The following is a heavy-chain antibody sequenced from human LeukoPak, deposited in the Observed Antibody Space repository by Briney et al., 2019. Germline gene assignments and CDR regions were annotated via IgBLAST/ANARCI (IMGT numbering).Heavy chain of an antibody. D-gene: IGHD3-10*01. V-gene: IGHV4-34*01. J-gene: IGHJ3*02. Sequence: SETLSLTCAVYGGSFSGYYWSWIRQPPGKGLEWIEEINHSGSTNYNPSLKSRVTISVDTSKNQFSLKLSSVTAADTAVYYCARSGAIWFGDFDIWGQGTMVTVSS. CDR1: GGSFSGYY. CDR3: ARSGAIWFGDFDI. CDR2: INHSGST.